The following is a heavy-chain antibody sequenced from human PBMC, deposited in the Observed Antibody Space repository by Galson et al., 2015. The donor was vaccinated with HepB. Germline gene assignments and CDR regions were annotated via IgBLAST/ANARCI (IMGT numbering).Heavy chain of an antibody. J-gene: IGHJ4*02. V-gene: IGHV4-34*01. CDR1: GGSFSCYY. CDR3: ASPGIYSSSWYYFDY. D-gene: IGHD6-13*01. CDR2: INHSGST. Sequence: LSLTCAVYGGSFSCYYWSWIRQPPGKGLEWIGEINHSGSTNYNPSLKSRVTISVDTSKNQFSLKLSSVTAADTSVYYCASPGIYSSSWYYFDYWGQGTLVTVSS.